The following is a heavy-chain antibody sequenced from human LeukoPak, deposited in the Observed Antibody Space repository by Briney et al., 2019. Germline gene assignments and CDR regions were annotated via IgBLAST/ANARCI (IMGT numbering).Heavy chain of an antibody. J-gene: IGHJ4*02. Sequence: ASVKVSCKASGGTFSSYAISWVRQAPGQGLKWMGGIIPIFGTANYAQKFQGRVTITADESTSTAYMELSSLRSEDTAVYYCARRNLYSSGIDYWGQGTLVTVSS. D-gene: IGHD6-25*01. CDR1: GGTFSSYA. CDR3: ARRNLYSSGIDY. V-gene: IGHV1-69*13. CDR2: IIPIFGTA.